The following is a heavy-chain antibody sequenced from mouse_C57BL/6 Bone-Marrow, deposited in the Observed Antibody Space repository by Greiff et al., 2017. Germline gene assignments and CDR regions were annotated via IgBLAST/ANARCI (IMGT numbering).Heavy chain of an antibody. J-gene: IGHJ3*01. CDR3: ASLYSNSWFAY. V-gene: IGHV1-31*01. D-gene: IGHD2-5*01. CDR1: GYSFTGYY. CDR2: IYPYNGVS. Sequence: EVMLVESGPELVKPGASVKISCKASGYSFTGYYMHWVKQSHGNILDWIGYIYPYNGVSSYNQKFKGKATLTVDKSSSTAYMELRSLTSEDSAVYYCASLYSNSWFAYWGQGTLVTVSA.